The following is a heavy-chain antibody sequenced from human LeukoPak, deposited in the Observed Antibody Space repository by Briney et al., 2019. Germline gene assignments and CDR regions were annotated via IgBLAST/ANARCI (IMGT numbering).Heavy chain of an antibody. CDR2: ISAYNGNT. CDR3: ARVWGYDYGFDY. V-gene: IGHV1-18*01. D-gene: IGHD4-17*01. Sequence: ASVKVSCKASGYTFTSYGISWVRQAPGQGLEWMGWISAYNGNTNYAQKLQGRVTMTTDTSTSTASMELRSLRSDDTAVYYCARVWGYDYGFDYWGQGTLVTVSS. J-gene: IGHJ4*02. CDR1: GYTFTSYG.